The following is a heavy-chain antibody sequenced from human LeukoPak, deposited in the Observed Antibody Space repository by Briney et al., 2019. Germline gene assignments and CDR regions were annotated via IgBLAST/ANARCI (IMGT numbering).Heavy chain of an antibody. D-gene: IGHD6-13*01. CDR1: GGSIDSRSYY. CDR2: IYSSGST. CDR3: ARLHSTHSSNS. V-gene: IGHV4-39*01. J-gene: IGHJ4*02. Sequence: PSETLSLTCTVSGGSIDSRSYYRGGIRQPPGKGLKWIGSIYSSGSTYYNPSLKSRVTISVGTSKNQFSLRLSSVTAADTAVYYCARLHSTHSSNSWGQGTLVTVSS.